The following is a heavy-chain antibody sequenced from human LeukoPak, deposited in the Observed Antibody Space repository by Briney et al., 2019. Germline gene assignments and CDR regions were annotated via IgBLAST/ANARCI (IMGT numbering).Heavy chain of an antibody. CDR3: ARGASGYYNGVDY. V-gene: IGHV4-59*01. J-gene: IGHJ4*02. CDR2: IYYSGST. D-gene: IGHD3-22*01. Sequence: SETLSLTCTVSGSSISSYYWSWLRQPPGKGLEWIGYIYYSGSTNYNPSLKSRVTISVDTSKNQFSLKLSSVTAAGTAVYYCARGASGYYNGVDYWGQGTLVTVSS. CDR1: GSSISSYY.